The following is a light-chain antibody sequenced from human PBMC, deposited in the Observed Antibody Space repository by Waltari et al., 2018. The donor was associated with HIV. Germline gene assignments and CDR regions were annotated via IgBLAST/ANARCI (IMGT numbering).Light chain of an antibody. CDR3: QKYNSDPPWT. V-gene: IGKV1-27*01. CDR2: AAS. CDR1: QGISNY. Sequence: DIQMTQSPSSLSASGGDRVTITCRASQGISNYLAWFQQKPGKVPKLLIYAASTLQSGVPSRFSGGGSGTDFTLTISSLQPEDVATYYCQKYNSDPPWTFGQGTKVELK. J-gene: IGKJ1*01.